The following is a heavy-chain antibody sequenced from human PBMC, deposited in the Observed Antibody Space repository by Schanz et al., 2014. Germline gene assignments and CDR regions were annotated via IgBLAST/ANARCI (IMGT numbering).Heavy chain of an antibody. CDR2: IHHSGSI. CDR1: GGPFSGYF. D-gene: IGHD3-3*02. Sequence: QVQLQQWGAGLLKPSETLSLTCAVYGGPFSGYFWSWIRQSPGKGLQWIGEIHHSGSIIYNPSLRSGVTISMDQSKNQFFLKVPSVTAADTAVYYCARHLVNAYGMDVWGQGTAVTVSS. J-gene: IGHJ6*02. CDR3: ARHLVNAYGMDV. V-gene: IGHV4-34*01.